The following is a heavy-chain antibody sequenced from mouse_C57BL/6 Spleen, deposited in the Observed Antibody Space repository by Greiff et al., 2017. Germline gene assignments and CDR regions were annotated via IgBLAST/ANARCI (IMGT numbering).Heavy chain of an antibody. CDR2: IYPGDGDT. J-gene: IGHJ4*01. Sequence: VQLQQSGAELVKPGASVKISCKASGYAFSSYCMNWVKQRPGKGLEWIGHIYPGDGDTNYNGKFKGKATLTADKSSSTAYMQLSSLTSEDSAVYFCARSGGYDDAMDYWGQGTSVTVSS. CDR1: GYAFSSYC. V-gene: IGHV1-80*01. CDR3: ARSGGYDDAMDY. D-gene: IGHD2-2*01.